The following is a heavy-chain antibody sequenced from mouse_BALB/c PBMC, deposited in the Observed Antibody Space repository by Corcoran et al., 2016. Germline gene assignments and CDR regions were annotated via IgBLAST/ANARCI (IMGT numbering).Heavy chain of an antibody. V-gene: IGHV14-3*02. J-gene: IGHJ2*01. CDR3: APNWDVTNY. CDR2: IDPANGYT. Sequence: EVQLQQSGAELVKPGASVKLSCTASGFNIKDTYIHWVKQRPEQGLECIGRIDPANGYTKYDPKFQGKATITADTSSNTAYLQLSSLTSEDTAVYYCAPNWDVTNYWGQGTTLTVSS. D-gene: IGHD4-1*01. CDR1: GFNIKDTY.